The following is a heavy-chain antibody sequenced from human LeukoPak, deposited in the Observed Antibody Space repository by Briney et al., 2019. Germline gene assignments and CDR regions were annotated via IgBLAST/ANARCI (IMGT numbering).Heavy chain of an antibody. J-gene: IGHJ4*02. Sequence: SETLSLTCTVSGGSISSGDYYWSWIRQSPGKGLEWIGYIYYSGSTYYNPSLKSRVTISVDTSKNQFSLKLSSVTAADTAVYYCARAPSLDGHCSGGSCVFDYWGQGTLVTVSS. V-gene: IGHV4-30-4*01. CDR2: IYYSGST. CDR1: GGSISSGDYY. D-gene: IGHD2-15*01. CDR3: ARAPSLDGHCSGGSCVFDY.